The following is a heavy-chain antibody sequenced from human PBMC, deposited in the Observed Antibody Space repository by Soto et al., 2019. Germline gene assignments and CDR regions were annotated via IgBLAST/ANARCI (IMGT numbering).Heavy chain of an antibody. J-gene: IGHJ6*02. CDR1: NGAFSVYC. V-gene: IGHV4-34*01. D-gene: IGHD3-3*02. CDR2: INHSGGT. CDR3: ARDRHYYHFWSGYQNEGPYGLEV. Sequence: PAVTLSLTCACKNGAFSVYCWTWIRQAPGAGREGIGEINHSGGTNYNSSSTSRVTISADPSKNHFSLILNSVTAADTDVYYCARDRHYYHFWSGYQNEGPYGLEVWCQGTKV.